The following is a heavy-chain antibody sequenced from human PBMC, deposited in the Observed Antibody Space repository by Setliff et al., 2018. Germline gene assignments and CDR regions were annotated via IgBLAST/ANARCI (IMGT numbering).Heavy chain of an antibody. J-gene: IGHJ3*02. D-gene: IGHD1-26*01. CDR2: IYTSGST. Sequence: SETLSLTCTVSGGSISSYYWSWIRQPPGKGLEWIGRIYTSGSTNYNPSLKSRVTMSVDTSKNQFSLKLSSVTAADTAVYHCARKGISALSGAFDMWGQGTMVTVSS. V-gene: IGHV4-4*07. CDR3: ARKGISALSGAFDM. CDR1: GGSISSYY.